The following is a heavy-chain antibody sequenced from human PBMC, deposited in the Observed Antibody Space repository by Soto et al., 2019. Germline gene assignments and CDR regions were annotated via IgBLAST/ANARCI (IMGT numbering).Heavy chain of an antibody. CDR1: GFTFSSYS. D-gene: IGHD2-21*02. Sequence: GSLRLSCAASGFTFSSYSMNWVRQAPGKGLEWVSSISSSSSYLYYADSVKGRFTISRDNAKNSLYLQMNSLRAEDTAVYYCARDRIPPDGGNSGSWFDPWGQGTLVTVSS. J-gene: IGHJ5*02. CDR3: ARDRIPPDGGNSGSWFDP. CDR2: ISSSSSYL. V-gene: IGHV3-21*01.